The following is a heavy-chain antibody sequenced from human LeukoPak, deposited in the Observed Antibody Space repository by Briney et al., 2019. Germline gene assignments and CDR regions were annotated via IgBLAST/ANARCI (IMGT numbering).Heavy chain of an antibody. D-gene: IGHD4-17*01. CDR3: VRDSSVTRMDV. CDR1: GFTFSSDW. J-gene: IGHJ6*04. Sequence: GSLRLSCAASGFTFSSDWMHWVRQAPGEGLVWVPRITNDASSTSYADSVKGRFTISRDNAKNTLYLEMSSLRAEDTAVYYCVRDSSVTRMDVWGKGTTVTVSS. CDR2: ITNDASST. V-gene: IGHV3-74*01.